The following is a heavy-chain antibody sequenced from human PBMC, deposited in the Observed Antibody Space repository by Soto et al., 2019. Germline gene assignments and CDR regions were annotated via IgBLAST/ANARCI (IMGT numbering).Heavy chain of an antibody. D-gene: IGHD3-9*01. Sequence: GESLKISCAASGFTFSNAWMNWVRQAPGKGLEWVSYISSSSSTIYYADSVKGRFTISRDNAKNSLYLQMNSLRAEDTAVYYCARNWLSLPFDYWGQGTLVTVS. CDR1: GFTFSNAW. CDR3: ARNWLSLPFDY. J-gene: IGHJ4*02. CDR2: ISSSSSTI. V-gene: IGHV3-48*01.